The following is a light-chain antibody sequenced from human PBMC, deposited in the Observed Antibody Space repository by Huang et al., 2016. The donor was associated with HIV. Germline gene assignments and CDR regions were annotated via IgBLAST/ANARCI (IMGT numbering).Light chain of an antibody. CDR3: MQGTHRPGT. J-gene: IGKJ1*01. Sequence: DVVMTQSPLSLPVTLGQPASISCRSSQSLVYSDGNTYLSWFQQRPGQSPRRLIYKVSNRDSGVPDRFSGSGSGTDFTLKISRVEAEDVGVYYCMQGTHRPGTFGQGTKVEIK. CDR1: QSLVYSDGNTY. V-gene: IGKV2-30*01. CDR2: KVS.